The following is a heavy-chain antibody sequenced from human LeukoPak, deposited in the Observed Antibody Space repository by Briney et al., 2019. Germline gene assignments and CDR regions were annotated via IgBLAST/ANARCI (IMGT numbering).Heavy chain of an antibody. D-gene: IGHD6-25*01. CDR1: GYTFTSYA. J-gene: IGHJ4*02. Sequence: GASVKVSCKASGYTFTSYAMHWVRQAPGQRLEWMGWINAGNGNTKYSQKFQGRVTITRDTSASTAYMELSSLRSEDTAVYYCARDGSQGYSSAFDYWGQGTLATVSS. V-gene: IGHV1-3*01. CDR3: ARDGSQGYSSAFDY. CDR2: INAGNGNT.